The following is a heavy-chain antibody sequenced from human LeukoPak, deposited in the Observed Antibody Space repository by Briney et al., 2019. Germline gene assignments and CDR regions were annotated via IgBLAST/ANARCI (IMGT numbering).Heavy chain of an antibody. CDR2: ISSSSSTI. CDR1: GFTFSSCS. D-gene: IGHD3-22*01. CDR3: AREYDTSAFDI. Sequence: GGSLRLSCAASGFTFSSCSMNWVRRRRGKGQGSVSYISSSSSTIYYADSVKGRFTISRDNAKNSLYLQMNSLRAEDTAVYYCAREYDTSAFDIWGQGTMVTVSS. V-gene: IGHV3-48*01. J-gene: IGHJ3*02.